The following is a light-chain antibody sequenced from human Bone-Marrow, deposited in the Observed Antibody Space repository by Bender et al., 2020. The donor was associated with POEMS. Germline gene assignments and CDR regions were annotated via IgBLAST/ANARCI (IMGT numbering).Light chain of an antibody. J-gene: IGLJ2*01. V-gene: IGLV2-14*02. CDR3: ASFTSGSTLVA. CDR2: DVT. Sequence: QSALTQPASVSGSPGQAITISCTGISSDVGSYNFVSWYQQYPGKAPKLMIYDVTTPPSGVSNRFSASKSGNTASLTISGLQAEDEADYRCASFTSGSTLVAFGGGTKLTVL. CDR1: SSDVGSYNF.